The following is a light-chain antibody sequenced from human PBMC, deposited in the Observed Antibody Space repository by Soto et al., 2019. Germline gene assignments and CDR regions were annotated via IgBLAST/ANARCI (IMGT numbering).Light chain of an antibody. CDR1: DDISNY. CDR2: TAS. J-gene: IGKJ5*01. CDR3: QRYSGAPLT. V-gene: IGKV1-27*01. Sequence: DIQMTKSPSSLSASVGARVTITCRASDDISNYLAWYQQRPGKVPNLLIYTASTLHSGVPSRFSGSGSGTLFTLTISSLQPEDFATYYCQRYSGAPLTFGQGTRLDIK.